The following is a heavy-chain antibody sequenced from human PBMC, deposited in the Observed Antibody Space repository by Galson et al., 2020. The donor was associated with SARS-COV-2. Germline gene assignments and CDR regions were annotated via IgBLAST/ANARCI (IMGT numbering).Heavy chain of an antibody. CDR2: IYTSGST. Sequence: SETLSLTCTVSGGSISSGSYYWSWIRQPAGKGLEWIGRIYTSGSTNYNPSLKSRVTISVDTSKNQFSLKLSSVTAADTAVYYCARDWYGSGSYYIENWFDPWGQGTLVTVSS. CDR3: ARDWYGSGSYYIENWFDP. D-gene: IGHD3-10*01. CDR1: GGSISSGSYY. J-gene: IGHJ5*02. V-gene: IGHV4-61*02.